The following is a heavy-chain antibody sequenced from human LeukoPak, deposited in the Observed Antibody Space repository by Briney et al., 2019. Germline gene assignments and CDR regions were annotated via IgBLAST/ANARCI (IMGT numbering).Heavy chain of an antibody. V-gene: IGHV3-74*01. CDR1: GFTFSSYW. D-gene: IGHD4-11*01. CDR2: INSDGSST. CDR3: ARGSDSNYPGY. Sequence: GGSLRLSCAASGFTFSSYWMHWVRQAPGKGLVWVSRINSDGSSTSYADSVKGRFTISRDNAENTLYLQMNSLRAEDTAVYYCARGSDSNYPGYWGQGTLVTVSS. J-gene: IGHJ4*02.